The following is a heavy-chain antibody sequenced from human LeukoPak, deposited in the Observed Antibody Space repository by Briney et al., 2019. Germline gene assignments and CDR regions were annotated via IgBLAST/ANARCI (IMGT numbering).Heavy chain of an antibody. CDR1: GFSFSTYN. D-gene: IGHD1-26*01. CDR3: ARDPYSGDYGAYYYYYMDV. V-gene: IGHV3-21*01. Sequence: GGSLRLSCAASGFSFSTYNMNWVRQAPGQRLEWVSSITSGSSYIYYADSVKGRFTISRDNAKSSLYLQMDSLRAEDTAVYYCARDPYSGDYGAYYYYYMDVWGKGTTVTISS. CDR2: ITSGSSYI. J-gene: IGHJ6*03.